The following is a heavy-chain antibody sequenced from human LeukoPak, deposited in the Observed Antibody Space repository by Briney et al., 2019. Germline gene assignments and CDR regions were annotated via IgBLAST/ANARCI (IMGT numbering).Heavy chain of an antibody. Sequence: ASVNVSCKASGYTFTSYDINWVRQATGQGLEWMGWMNHNSGNTGYAQKFQGRVTMTKNTSITTAYMELNSLRSEDTAVYYCARALSWTTDSYYYMDVWGKGTTVTVSS. CDR1: GYTFTSYD. V-gene: IGHV1-8*01. J-gene: IGHJ6*03. CDR2: MNHNSGNT. D-gene: IGHD3/OR15-3a*01. CDR3: ARALSWTTDSYYYMDV.